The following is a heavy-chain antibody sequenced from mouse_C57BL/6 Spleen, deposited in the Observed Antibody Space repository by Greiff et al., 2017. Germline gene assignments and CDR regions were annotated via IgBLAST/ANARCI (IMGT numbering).Heavy chain of an antibody. CDR3: ARDPITTVVAPMDY. Sequence: EVQLQESGGGLVKPGGSLKLSCAASGFTFSSYAMSWVRQTPEKRLEWVATISDGGSYTYYPDNVKGRFTISRDNAKNNLYLQMSHLKSEDTAMYYCARDPITTVVAPMDYWGQGTSVTVSS. V-gene: IGHV5-4*01. D-gene: IGHD1-1*01. CDR2: ISDGGSYT. J-gene: IGHJ4*01. CDR1: GFTFSSYA.